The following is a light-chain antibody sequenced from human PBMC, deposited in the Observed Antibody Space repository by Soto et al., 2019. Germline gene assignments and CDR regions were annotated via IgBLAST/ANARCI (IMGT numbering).Light chain of an antibody. V-gene: IGKV1-5*03. J-gene: IGKJ4*01. CDR2: EAS. Sequence: DIPITPFSSLPSASVLDRVNKTCRASHSINNRLAWYQQKPGKAPNLLINEASSLESGVPSRFSGSGSGTEFTLTISSLQPEDFASFYCQQYTSYPLTFGGGTKVDIK. CDR1: HSINNR. CDR3: QQYTSYPLT.